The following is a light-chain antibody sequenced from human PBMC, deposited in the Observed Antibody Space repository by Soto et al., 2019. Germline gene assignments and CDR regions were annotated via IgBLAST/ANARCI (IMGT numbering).Light chain of an antibody. CDR3: QQYGDLPVT. CDR2: SAS. J-gene: IGKJ4*01. V-gene: IGKV1-33*01. Sequence: DIQMTQSPPSLSASVGDRVTITCQASHDINNYLNWFQQKPGKAPDLLIYSASNLKTGVPSRFSGSGSGTEFTFTISSLQPEDIATYFCQQYGDLPVTFGGGTKVEIK. CDR1: HDINNY.